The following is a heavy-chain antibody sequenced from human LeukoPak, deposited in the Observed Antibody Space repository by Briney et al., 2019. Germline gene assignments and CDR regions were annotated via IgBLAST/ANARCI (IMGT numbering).Heavy chain of an antibody. D-gene: IGHD4-11*01. CDR2: ISSTSSTI. CDR1: GFTFSSFS. CDR3: ARAHPGDYSDFQFDY. Sequence: PGGSLRLSCAASGFTFSSFSMNWVRQAPGKGLEWVSYISSTSSTIYYADSVKGRFTTSRDNAKNSLYLQMNSLRAEDTAVYYCARAHPGDYSDFQFDYWGQGTLVTVSS. V-gene: IGHV3-48*01. J-gene: IGHJ4*02.